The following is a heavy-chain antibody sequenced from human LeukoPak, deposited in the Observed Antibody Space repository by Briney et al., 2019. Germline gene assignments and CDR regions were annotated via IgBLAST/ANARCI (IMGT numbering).Heavy chain of an antibody. CDR2: INPNSGGT. Sequence: PGASVKVSCKASGYTFTGYYMHWVRQAPGQGLEWMAWINPNSGGTNYAQKFQGRVTMTRDTSISTAYMELTRLRSDDTAVYYCARVPCCTSTSCYTSCGNWFDPWAREPWSPSPQ. D-gene: IGHD2-2*02. CDR3: ARVPCCTSTSCYTSCGNWFDP. J-gene: IGHJ5*02. V-gene: IGHV1-2*02. CDR1: GYTFTGYY.